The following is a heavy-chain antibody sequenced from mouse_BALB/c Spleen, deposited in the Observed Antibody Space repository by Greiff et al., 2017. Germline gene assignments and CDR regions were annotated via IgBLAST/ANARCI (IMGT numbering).Heavy chain of an antibody. CDR1: GYSITSDYA. Sequence: EVHLVESGPGLVKPSQSLSLTCTVTGYSITSDYAWNWIRQFPGNKLEWMGYISYSGSTSYNPSLKSRISITRDTSKNQFFLQLNSVTTEDTATYYCARSGYGTHAMDYWGQGTSVTVSS. CDR3: ARSGYGTHAMDY. CDR2: ISYSGST. D-gene: IGHD2-10*02. V-gene: IGHV3-2*02. J-gene: IGHJ4*01.